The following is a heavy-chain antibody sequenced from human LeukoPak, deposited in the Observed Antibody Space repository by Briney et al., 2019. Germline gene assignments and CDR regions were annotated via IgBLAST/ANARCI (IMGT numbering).Heavy chain of an antibody. CDR2: IHYSGTT. CDR1: GGSISAYY. D-gene: IGHD4-23*01. V-gene: IGHV4-59*01. Sequence: SETLSLTCTVSGGSISAYYWSWIRQPPGKGLEWIGYIHYSGTTNYYPSVKSRVAMSVDTSKKQFSLKLSSLTAADTAVYYCARGGTAVIAPYAFDIWGQGTMVTVSS. CDR3: ARGGTAVIAPYAFDI. J-gene: IGHJ3*02.